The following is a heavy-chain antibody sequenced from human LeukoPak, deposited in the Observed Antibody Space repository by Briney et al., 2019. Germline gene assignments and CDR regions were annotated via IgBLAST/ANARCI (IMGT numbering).Heavy chain of an antibody. V-gene: IGHV1-69*13. J-gene: IGHJ3*02. Sequence: SMKVSCKASGGTFSSYAISWVRQAPGQGLEWMGGIIPIFGTANCAQKFQGRVTITADESTSTAYMELSSLRSEDTAVYYCASSHLVYDYGDPDAFDIWGQGTMVTVSS. CDR2: IIPIFGTA. CDR3: ASSHLVYDYGDPDAFDI. D-gene: IGHD4-17*01. CDR1: GGTFSSYA.